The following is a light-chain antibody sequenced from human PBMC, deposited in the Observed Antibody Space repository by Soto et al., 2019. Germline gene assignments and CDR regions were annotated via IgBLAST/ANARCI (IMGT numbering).Light chain of an antibody. V-gene: IGKV3-15*01. CDR2: DAS. CDR3: QHYANWPLT. CDR1: QGIGST. Sequence: EIVMTQSPAALSVSPGEGATLSRRASQGIGSTLAWYQKKPGQNPRILIYDASTRAAGVPARFSGSGSGADFNLTINSLQSEDCAIYDGQHYANWPLTFGEGTKVDIK. J-gene: IGKJ4*01.